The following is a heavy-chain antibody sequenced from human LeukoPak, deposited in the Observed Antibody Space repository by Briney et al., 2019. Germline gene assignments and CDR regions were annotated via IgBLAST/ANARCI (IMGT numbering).Heavy chain of an antibody. V-gene: IGHV3-48*04. J-gene: IGHJ4*02. D-gene: IGHD1-26*01. CDR1: GFTFSSYS. Sequence: GGSLRLSRAASGFTFSSYSMNWVRQAPGKGLEWVSYISSSSSTIYYADSVKGRFTISRDNAKNSLYLQMNSLRAEDTAVYYCARGPYSGSYSATVWGQGTLVTVSS. CDR2: ISSSSSTI. CDR3: ARGPYSGSYSATV.